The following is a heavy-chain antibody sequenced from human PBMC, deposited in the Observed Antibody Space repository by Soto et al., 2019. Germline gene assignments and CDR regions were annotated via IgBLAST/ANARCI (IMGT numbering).Heavy chain of an antibody. Sequence: AGSLRLSCAASGFTFSSYARSWARQAPGKGLEWVSAISGSGGSTYYADSVKGRFTISRDNSKNTLYLQMNSLRAEDTAVYYCATDLWQGSSSPGWFDPWGQGTLVTVSS. V-gene: IGHV3-23*01. D-gene: IGHD6-6*01. CDR3: ATDLWQGSSSPGWFDP. CDR2: ISGSGGST. CDR1: GFTFSSYA. J-gene: IGHJ5*02.